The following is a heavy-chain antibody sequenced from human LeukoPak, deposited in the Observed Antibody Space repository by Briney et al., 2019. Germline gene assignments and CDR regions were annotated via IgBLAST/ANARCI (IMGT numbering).Heavy chain of an antibody. Sequence: PGGSLRLSCAASGFTFSSYGMHWVRQAPGKGLEWVAVIWYDGSNKYYADSVKGRFTISRDNSKNTLYLQMNSLRAEDTAVYYCAKEFECSSTSCYHYFDYWGQGTLVTVSS. CDR2: IWYDGSNK. D-gene: IGHD2-2*01. J-gene: IGHJ4*02. V-gene: IGHV3-33*06. CDR3: AKEFECSSTSCYHYFDY. CDR1: GFTFSSYG.